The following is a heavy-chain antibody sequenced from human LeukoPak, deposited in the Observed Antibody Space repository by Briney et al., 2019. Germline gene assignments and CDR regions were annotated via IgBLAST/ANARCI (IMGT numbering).Heavy chain of an antibody. D-gene: IGHD3-10*01. CDR1: GYNLAELS. CDR2: FDPGDGAM. J-gene: IGHJ5*02. V-gene: IGHV1-24*01. Sequence: ASVKVSCKVSGYNLAELSMHWVRQAPGKGLEWMGGFDPGDGAMVYAQRFQGRVTMTEDTSTDTAYMELSSLRSEDTAVYYCATVGYYGSGSYPFDPWGQGTLVTVSS. CDR3: ATVGYYGSGSYPFDP.